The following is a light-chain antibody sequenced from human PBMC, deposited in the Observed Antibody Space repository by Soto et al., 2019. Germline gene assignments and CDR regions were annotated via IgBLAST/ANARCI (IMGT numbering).Light chain of an antibody. J-gene: IGLJ3*02. CDR2: AVS. V-gene: IGLV2-23*02. CDR3: CSYAGSSTLL. Sequence: QSALTQPASVSGSPGQSITVSCTGTSSGIGSYNLVSWYQHHPGKAPKLMIYAVSKRPSGVSSRFSGSKSGNTASLTISGLQAEDEADYFCCSYAGSSTLLFGGGTKLTVL. CDR1: SSGIGSYNL.